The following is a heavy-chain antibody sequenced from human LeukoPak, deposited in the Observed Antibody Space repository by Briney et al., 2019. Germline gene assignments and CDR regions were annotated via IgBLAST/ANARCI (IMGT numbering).Heavy chain of an antibody. CDR1: GFTFSSYA. CDR2: ISGSGGST. J-gene: IGHJ4*02. Sequence: PGGSLRLSCAASGFTFSSYAMSWVRQAPGKGLEWVSAISGSGGSTYYAGSVKGRFTISRDNSKNTLYLQMNSLRAEDTAVYYCAKDYWNYEWYFDYWGQGTLVTVSS. D-gene: IGHD1-7*01. V-gene: IGHV3-23*01. CDR3: AKDYWNYEWYFDY.